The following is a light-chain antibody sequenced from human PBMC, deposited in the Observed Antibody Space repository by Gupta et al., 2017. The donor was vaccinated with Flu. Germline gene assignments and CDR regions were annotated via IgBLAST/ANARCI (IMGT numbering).Light chain of an antibody. J-gene: IGKJ1*01. CDR2: DAS. CDR3: QQRSNWPWT. V-gene: IGKV3-11*01. CDR1: QSVSSY. Sequence: EIVLTQSPATLSLSPGERATLSCRASQSVSSYLAWYQQKPGQAPRLLIYDASNRATGIPARFTGSGSGTEFTLTISIRVPEHFAVYYCQQRSNWPWTFGQGTKVEIK.